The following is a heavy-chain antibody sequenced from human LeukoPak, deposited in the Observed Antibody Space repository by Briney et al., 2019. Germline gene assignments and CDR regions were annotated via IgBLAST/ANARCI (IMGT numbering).Heavy chain of an antibody. Sequence: AGGSLRLSCTASGFTFSNHGMHWVRQAPGKGLEWVAFIQYDGTDIKYTDSVKGRFTISRDNSKNTLYLQMNSLRTEDTAVYYCAKEDTNSGDYWGQGTLVTVSS. D-gene: IGHD1-1*01. J-gene: IGHJ4*02. CDR3: AKEDTNSGDY. CDR2: IQYDGTDI. CDR1: GFTFSNHG. V-gene: IGHV3-30*02.